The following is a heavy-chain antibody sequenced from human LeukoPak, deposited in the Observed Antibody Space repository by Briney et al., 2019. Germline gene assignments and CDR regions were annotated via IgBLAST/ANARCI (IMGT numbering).Heavy chain of an antibody. Sequence: PGGSLRLSCAASGFTFSSYWMHWVRQAPGRGLVWVSRINSDGSSTSYADSVKGRFTISRDNAKNTLYLQMDSLRAEDTAVYYCAREDEYSSSSGIDYWGQGTLVTVSS. CDR1: GFTFSSYW. CDR2: INSDGSST. CDR3: AREDEYSSSSGIDY. D-gene: IGHD6-6*01. J-gene: IGHJ4*02. V-gene: IGHV3-74*01.